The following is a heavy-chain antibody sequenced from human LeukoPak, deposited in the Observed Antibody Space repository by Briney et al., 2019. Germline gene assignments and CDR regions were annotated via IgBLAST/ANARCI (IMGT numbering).Heavy chain of an antibody. CDR2: IYTSGST. V-gene: IGHV4-4*07. CDR1: GGSISSYY. J-gene: IGHJ4*02. CDR3: ARDVGGYNYGYSLDY. Sequence: SETLSLTCTVSGGSISSYYWNWIRQPAGKGLEWIGRIYTSGSTSYNSSLKSRVTMSVDTSKNQFSLGLSSVTAADTAVYYCARDVGGYNYGYSLDYWGQGTLVSVSS. D-gene: IGHD5-18*01.